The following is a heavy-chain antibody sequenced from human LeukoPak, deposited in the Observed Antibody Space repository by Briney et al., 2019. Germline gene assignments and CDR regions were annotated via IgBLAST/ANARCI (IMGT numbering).Heavy chain of an antibody. Sequence: SETLSLTCTVSGGSISIYYWSWIRQPPGKGLEWLGYIYNSGSTYYNPSLKSRVTISVDTSKNQFSLRLTSMTAADAAVYYCASAKGGDYYDSSGYYFDYWGQGTLVTVSS. CDR1: GGSISIYY. D-gene: IGHD3-22*01. V-gene: IGHV4-59*01. CDR2: IYNSGST. J-gene: IGHJ4*02. CDR3: ASAKGGDYYDSSGYYFDY.